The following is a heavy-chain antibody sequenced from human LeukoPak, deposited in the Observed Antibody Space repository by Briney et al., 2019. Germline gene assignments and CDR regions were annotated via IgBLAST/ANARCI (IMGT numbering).Heavy chain of an antibody. CDR1: GFTFDDYT. CDR3: AKGSSGYSFDY. V-gene: IGHV3-43*01. CDR2: ISWDGGST. Sequence: PGGSLRLSCAASGFTFDDYTMHWVRQAPGKGLEWVSLISWDGGSTYYADSVKGRFTISRDNSKNSLYLQMNSLGTEDTALYYCAKGSSGYSFDYWGQGTLVTVSS. J-gene: IGHJ4*02. D-gene: IGHD3-22*01.